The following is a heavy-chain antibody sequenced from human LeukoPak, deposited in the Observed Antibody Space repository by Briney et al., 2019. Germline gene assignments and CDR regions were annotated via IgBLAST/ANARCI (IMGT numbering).Heavy chain of an antibody. J-gene: IGHJ4*02. Sequence: GGSLRLSCAASGFTFSSYWMSWVRQAPGKGLEWVANIKQDGSEKYYVDSVKGRFTNSRDNAKNSLYLQMNSLRAEDTAVYYCARVKRRYYDSSGTYYFDYWGQGTLVTVSS. CDR3: ARVKRRYYDSSGTYYFDY. CDR2: IKQDGSEK. CDR1: GFTFSSYW. D-gene: IGHD3-22*01. V-gene: IGHV3-7*01.